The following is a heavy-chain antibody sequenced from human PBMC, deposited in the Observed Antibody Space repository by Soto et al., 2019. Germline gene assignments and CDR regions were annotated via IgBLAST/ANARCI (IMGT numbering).Heavy chain of an antibody. D-gene: IGHD3-22*01. V-gene: IGHV4-39*01. CDR3: ARLKGAFLITTYNWFDP. J-gene: IGHJ5*02. CDR1: GDSIETSRYY. Sequence: GTLCLTCTVSGDSIETSRYYWGWIRQPPGKGLEWIGSIYYTGTTYYNPSLKSRVTISADTSKNQFSLRLSSVTAADTAFYYCARLKGAFLITTYNWFDPWGQGTLVTVSS. CDR2: IYYTGTT.